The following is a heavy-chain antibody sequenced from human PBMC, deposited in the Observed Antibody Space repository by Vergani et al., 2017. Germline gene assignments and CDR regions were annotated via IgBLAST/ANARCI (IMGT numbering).Heavy chain of an antibody. J-gene: IGHJ4*02. CDR1: GYIFSNFW. Sequence: EKQLVQSGSETKKPGESLKISCQAFGYIFSNFWIGWVRQRPGRGLEWMGIIYLGDSDTRYSPSFQGQVTISADKSISTAYLQWSSLKASDTAMYYCARIYDFWSGYEYYFDYWGQGTLVTVSS. CDR2: IYLGDSDT. CDR3: ARIYDFWSGYEYYFDY. V-gene: IGHV5-51*01. D-gene: IGHD3-3*01.